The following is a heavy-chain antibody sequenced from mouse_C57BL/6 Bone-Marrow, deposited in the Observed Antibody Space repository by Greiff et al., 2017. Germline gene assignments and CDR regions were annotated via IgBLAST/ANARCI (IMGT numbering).Heavy chain of an antibody. V-gene: IGHV1-55*01. CDR3: YYSNYGLTFYFDY. Sequence: VQLQQSGAELVKPGASVKMSCKASGYTFTSYWITWVKQRPGQGLEWIGDIYPGSGSTNYNEKFKSKATLTVDTSSSTAYMQLSSLTSEDSAVYYCYYSNYGLTFYFDYWGQGTTLTVSS. D-gene: IGHD2-5*01. CDR2: IYPGSGST. J-gene: IGHJ2*01. CDR1: GYTFTSYW.